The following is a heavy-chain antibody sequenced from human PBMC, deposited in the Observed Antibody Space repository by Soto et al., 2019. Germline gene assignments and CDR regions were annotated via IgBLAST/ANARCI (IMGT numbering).Heavy chain of an antibody. V-gene: IGHV1-18*01. J-gene: IGHJ4*02. CDR3: ARWGATWIQLWFGDY. D-gene: IGHD5-18*01. Sequence: QVQLVQSGAEVKKPGASVKVSCKASGYTFTSYGISWVRQAPGQGLEWMGWISAYNGNTNYAQKLQGRVTMTTDTSTSTAYIELRSLRSDYTAVYYCARWGATWIQLWFGDYWGQGTLVTVSS. CDR1: GYTFTSYG. CDR2: ISAYNGNT.